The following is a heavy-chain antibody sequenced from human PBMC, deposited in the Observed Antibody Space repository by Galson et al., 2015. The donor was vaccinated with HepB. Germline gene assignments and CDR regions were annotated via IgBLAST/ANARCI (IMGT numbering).Heavy chain of an antibody. D-gene: IGHD6-6*01. V-gene: IGHV1-69*06. CDR2: IIPIFGTA. CDR1: GGTFSSYA. CDR3: ARDSPYSSSSPGW. J-gene: IGHJ4*02. Sequence: SVKVSCKASGGTFSSYAISWVRQAPGQGLEWMGGIIPIFGTANYAQKFQGRVTITADKSTSTAYMELSSLRSEDTAVYYCARDSPYSSSSPGWWGQGTLVTVSS.